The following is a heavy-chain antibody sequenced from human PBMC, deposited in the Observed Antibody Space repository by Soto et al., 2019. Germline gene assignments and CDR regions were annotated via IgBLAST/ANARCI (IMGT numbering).Heavy chain of an antibody. Sequence: EVQLVESGGGIVEPGRSLRLSCAASGFSFDNFAMHWVRQAPGKGLVWVSSISSNSGIIGYADSVKGRFTISRDNAKNSLYLEMNSLRVEDTALYYCAKGGSSSWLRDGLHIWGQGTMVTASS. J-gene: IGHJ3*02. D-gene: IGHD6-19*01. CDR2: ISSNSGII. CDR1: GFSFDNFA. CDR3: AKGGSSSWLRDGLHI. V-gene: IGHV3-9*01.